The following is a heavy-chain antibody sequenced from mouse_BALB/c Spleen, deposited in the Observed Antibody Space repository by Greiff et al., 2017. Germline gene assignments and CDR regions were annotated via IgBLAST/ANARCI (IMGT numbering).Heavy chain of an antibody. D-gene: IGHD1-2*01. J-gene: IGHJ2*01. CDR1: GFAFSSYD. Sequence: EVQLVESGGGLVKPGGSLKLSCAASGFAFSSYDMSWVRQTPEKRLEWVAYISSGGGSTYYPDTVKGRFTISRDNAKNTLYLQMSSLKSEDTAMYYCARHVSTAPYFDYWGQGTTLTVSS. CDR2: ISSGGGST. V-gene: IGHV5-12-1*01. CDR3: ARHVSTAPYFDY.